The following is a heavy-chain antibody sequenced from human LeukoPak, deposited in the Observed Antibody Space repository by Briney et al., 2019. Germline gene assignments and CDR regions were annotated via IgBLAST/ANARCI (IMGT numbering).Heavy chain of an antibody. D-gene: IGHD4-17*01. V-gene: IGHV1-46*01. J-gene: IGHJ4*02. CDR3: ARGYGDPDY. CDR2: INPSGGST. Sequence: ASVKVSCKASGGTFSSYAISWVRQAPGQGLEWMGIINPSGGSTSYAQKFQGRVTMTRDTSTSTVYMELSSLRSEDTAVYYCARGYGDPDYWGQGTLVTVSS. CDR1: GGTFSSYA.